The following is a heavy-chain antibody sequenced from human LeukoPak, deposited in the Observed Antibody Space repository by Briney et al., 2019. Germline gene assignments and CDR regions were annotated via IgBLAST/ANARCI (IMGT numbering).Heavy chain of an antibody. D-gene: IGHD3-22*01. CDR1: GYTFTSYY. J-gene: IGHJ4*02. CDR3: ARGAYYYDSSGYGGDY. Sequence: GASVKVSCKASGYTFTSYYMHWVRQAPGQGLEWMGIINPSGGSTSYAQKFQGRVTMTRDTSTSTVYMELGSLRSEDTAVYYCARGAYYYDSSGYGGDYWGQGTLVTVSS. CDR2: INPSGGST. V-gene: IGHV1-46*01.